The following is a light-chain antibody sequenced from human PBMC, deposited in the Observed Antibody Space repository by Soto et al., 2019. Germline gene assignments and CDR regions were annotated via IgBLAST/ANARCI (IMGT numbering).Light chain of an antibody. CDR1: SSDVGDYYY. Sequence: QSALTQPASVSGSPGQSITISCSGTSSDVGDYYYVSWYQQQPGKPTKLLIYGVSDRPSGVYHRFSGYRSASTASLTISGLQAEDGDDYYCSSYTSRSTLIFGGGTQLTVL. CDR2: GVS. V-gene: IGLV2-14*01. J-gene: IGLJ2*01. CDR3: SSYTSRSTLI.